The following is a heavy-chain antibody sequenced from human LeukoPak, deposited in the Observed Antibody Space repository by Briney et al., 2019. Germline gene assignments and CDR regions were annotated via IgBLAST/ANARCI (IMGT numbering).Heavy chain of an antibody. J-gene: IGHJ4*02. V-gene: IGHV1-2*04. D-gene: IGHD6-13*01. Sequence: GASVKVSCKASGYTFTGYYMHWVRQAPGQGLEWMGWINPNSGGTDYAQKFQGWVTMTRDTSISTAYMELSRLRSDDTAVYYCARALESTEQLDGSFDYWGQGTLVTVSS. CDR3: ARALESTEQLDGSFDY. CDR1: GYTFTGYY. CDR2: INPNSGGT.